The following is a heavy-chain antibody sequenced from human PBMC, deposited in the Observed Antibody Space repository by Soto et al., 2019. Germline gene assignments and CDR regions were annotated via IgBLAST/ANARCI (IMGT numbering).Heavy chain of an antibody. CDR3: AGSRGFGFDF. CDR2: LSGDNGDI. V-gene: IGHV1-18*01. D-gene: IGHD2-15*01. Sequence: QVQLVQSGDELKKPGASVTVSCKASDYTFNSYGIIWVRKAPGQGLEWMGWLSGDNGDIKYAQKFQGRVTMTTDISPSTVDMELRSLSSDDTAVYFCAGSRGFGFDFWGQGTLVTVSS. CDR1: DYTFNSYG. J-gene: IGHJ4*02.